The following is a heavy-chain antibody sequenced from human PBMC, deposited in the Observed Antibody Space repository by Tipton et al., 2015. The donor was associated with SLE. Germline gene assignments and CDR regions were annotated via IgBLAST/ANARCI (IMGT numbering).Heavy chain of an antibody. CDR3: ARKELSTMRDY. CDR1: DGSISSFY. D-gene: IGHD5-24*01. CDR2: ISDSGST. Sequence: TLSLTCTVSDGSISSFYWSWIRQPPGKGLEWIGYISDSGSTNYNPSLRSRVAISVDTSKNQFSLRLDSMTSADTAVYYCARKELSTMRDYWGQGTLVTVSS. V-gene: IGHV4-59*01. J-gene: IGHJ4*02.